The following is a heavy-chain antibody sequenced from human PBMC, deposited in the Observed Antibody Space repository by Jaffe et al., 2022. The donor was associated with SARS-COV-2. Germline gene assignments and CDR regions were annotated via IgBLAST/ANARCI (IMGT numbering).Heavy chain of an antibody. CDR1: GFTFSYYA. CDR3: ARDRRSSYDSRSHFDY. V-gene: IGHV3-30*04. CDR2: ISHDGGNK. J-gene: IGHJ4*02. Sequence: QVQLVESGGGVVQPGRSLRLSCAASGFTFSYYAMHWVRQAPGKGLEWVAVISHDGGNKYYADSVKGRFTISRDNSKNTMYLQMNSLRAEDTAVYYCARDRRSSYDSRSHFDYWGQGTLVAVSS. D-gene: IGHD3-22*01.